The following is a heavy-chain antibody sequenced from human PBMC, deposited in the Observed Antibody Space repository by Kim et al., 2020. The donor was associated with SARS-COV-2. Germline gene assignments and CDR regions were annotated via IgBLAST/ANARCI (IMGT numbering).Heavy chain of an antibody. V-gene: IGHV3-7*01. D-gene: IGHD3-16*01. CDR2: NDK. CDR3: VRGGQEGFY. Sequence: NDKYYVDSVKGRFTISRDNAKNSLYLEMNSLRNEDTAIYYCVRGGQEGFYWGQGTLVTVSS. J-gene: IGHJ4*02.